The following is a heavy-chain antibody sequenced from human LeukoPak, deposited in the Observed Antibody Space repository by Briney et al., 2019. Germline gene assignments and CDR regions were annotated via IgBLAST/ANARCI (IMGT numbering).Heavy chain of an antibody. D-gene: IGHD2-2*03. Sequence: TSGTLSLTCAVSGGSISSSNWWSWVRQPPGKGLEWIGEIYHSGSTNYNPSLKSRVTISVDTSKNQFSLKLSSVTAADTAVYYCARDWLGYCSSTSCYGNYYYYGMDVWGQGTTVTVSS. J-gene: IGHJ6*02. CDR3: ARDWLGYCSSTSCYGNYYYYGMDV. V-gene: IGHV4-4*02. CDR2: IYHSGST. CDR1: GGSISSSNW.